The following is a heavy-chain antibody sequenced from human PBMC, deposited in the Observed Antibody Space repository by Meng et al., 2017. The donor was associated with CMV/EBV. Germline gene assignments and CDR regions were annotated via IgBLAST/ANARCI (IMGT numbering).Heavy chain of an antibody. CDR2: INSDESST. D-gene: IGHD3-22*01. V-gene: IGHV3-74*01. J-gene: IGHJ4*02. CDR3: ARERANYYDSSGHYGY. CDR1: GFTFSNSW. Sequence: SGFTFSNSWMHWVRQAPGKGLVWVSRINSDESSTSYADSVKGRFTISRDNAKNTLYLHMNSLRAEDTAVYYCARERANYYDSSGHYGYWGQGTLVTVSS.